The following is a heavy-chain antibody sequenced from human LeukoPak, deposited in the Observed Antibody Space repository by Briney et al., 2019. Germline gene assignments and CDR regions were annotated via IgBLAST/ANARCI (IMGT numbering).Heavy chain of an antibody. CDR3: ARDLRGIVAPPR. CDR2: VYHSGSA. J-gene: IGHJ4*02. V-gene: IGHV4-4*02. D-gene: IGHD2-15*01. CDR1: GDSISSPKW. Sequence: SETLSLTCAVSGDSISSPKWWSWVRQPPGKGLEWIGEVYHSGSANYNPSVKSRVTISVDKSKNQFSLRLTSATAADTAVYYCARDLRGIVAPPRWGQGTLVSVFS.